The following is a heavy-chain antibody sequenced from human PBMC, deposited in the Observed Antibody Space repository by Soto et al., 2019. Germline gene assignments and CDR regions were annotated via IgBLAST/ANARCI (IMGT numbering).Heavy chain of an antibody. D-gene: IGHD3-3*01. J-gene: IGHJ5*02. CDR2: IYYSGST. Sequence: QLQLQESGPGLVKPSETLSLTCTVSGGSISSSSYYWGWIRQPPGKGLEWIGSIYYSGSTYYNPSPKSRVTISVDTSKNQFSLKLSSVTAADTAVYYCARHISVWSGYPNWFDPWGQGTLVTVSS. CDR1: GGSISSSSYY. CDR3: ARHISVWSGYPNWFDP. V-gene: IGHV4-39*01.